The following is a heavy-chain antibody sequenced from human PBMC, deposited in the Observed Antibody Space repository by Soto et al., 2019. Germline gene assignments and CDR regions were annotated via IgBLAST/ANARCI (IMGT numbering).Heavy chain of an antibody. V-gene: IGHV3-23*01. Sequence: GGSLRLSCAASGFTFSSYAMSWVRQAPGKGLEWVSAISGSGGSTYYADSVKGRFTISRDNSKNTLYLQMNSLRAEDTAVYYCAKCSRQQLPRPIYYYGMDVWGQGTTVTVSS. CDR2: ISGSGGST. J-gene: IGHJ6*02. D-gene: IGHD6-13*01. CDR3: AKCSRQQLPRPIYYYGMDV. CDR1: GFTFSSYA.